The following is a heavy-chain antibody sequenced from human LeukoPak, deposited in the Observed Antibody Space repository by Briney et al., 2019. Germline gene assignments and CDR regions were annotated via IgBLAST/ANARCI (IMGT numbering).Heavy chain of an antibody. CDR3: ARQPPMIYYDSSGYLRRTGCPIDY. CDR1: GGSISGYY. D-gene: IGHD3-22*01. Sequence: SETLSLTCTVSGGSISGYYWSWIRQPPGKGLEWIGYIYYSGSTNYNPSLKSRVTISVDTSENQFSLKLSSVTAADTAVYYCARQPPMIYYDSSGYLRRTGCPIDYWGQGTLVTVSS. V-gene: IGHV4-59*08. J-gene: IGHJ4*02. CDR2: IYYSGST.